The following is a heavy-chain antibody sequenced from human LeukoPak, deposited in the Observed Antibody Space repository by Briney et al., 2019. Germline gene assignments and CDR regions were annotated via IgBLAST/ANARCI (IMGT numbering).Heavy chain of an antibody. J-gene: IGHJ4*02. CDR3: ARLIGLTIAAAVTDY. V-gene: IGHV3-21*01. Sequence: GGSLRLSCAASGFTFSDYDMNWVRQAPGKGLEWVSSITTSSSYIYYADSVKGRFTISRDNAKNSLYLQMNSLRAEDTALYYCARLIGLTIAAAVTDYWGQGTLVTVSS. CDR1: GFTFSDYD. CDR2: ITTSSSYI. D-gene: IGHD6-13*01.